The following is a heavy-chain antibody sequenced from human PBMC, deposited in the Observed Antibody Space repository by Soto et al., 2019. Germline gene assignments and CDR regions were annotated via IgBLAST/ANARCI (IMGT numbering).Heavy chain of an antibody. J-gene: IGHJ4*02. CDR3: ARERRGHPQTPDY. CDR1: GFTFRSFG. Sequence: PVGSQRLSCSASGFTFRSFGMHWVRKAPGKGLEWVAVIWYDGNNKYYADSVKGRFTISRDNSKDTVYLQMNSMRAEDTAVYYCARERRGHPQTPDYWAQETLVPVT. CDR2: IWYDGNNK. V-gene: IGHV3-33*01.